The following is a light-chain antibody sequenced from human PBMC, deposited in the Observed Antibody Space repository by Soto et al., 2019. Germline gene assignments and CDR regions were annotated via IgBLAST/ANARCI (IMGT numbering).Light chain of an antibody. Sequence: EIVLTQSPGTVSLSPGETATLSCRTIQRVSPYVAWYQHKPGQAPRLLIYDASTRASGIPDRFSGSGSGTDFTLIISRLEPEDFAVYYCQQYGSSPELTFGGGTKVEIE. CDR1: QRVSPY. V-gene: IGKV3-20*01. CDR2: DAS. CDR3: QQYGSSPELT. J-gene: IGKJ4*01.